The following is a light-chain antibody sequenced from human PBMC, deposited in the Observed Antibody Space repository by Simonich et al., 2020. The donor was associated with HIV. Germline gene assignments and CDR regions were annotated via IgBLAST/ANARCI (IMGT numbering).Light chain of an antibody. V-gene: IGLV5-45*01. CDR1: SGINVGTSR. CDR2: FNSDSDR. J-gene: IGLJ3*02. Sequence: QAVLTQPASLSASPGASASLTCTLRSGINVGTSRIYWYQQKPGSPPQYLLRFNSDSDRQQASGVPSRFSGSKDASANAGILLSSGLQSEDEADYYCMIWHSSASVFGGGTKLTVL. CDR3: MIWHSSASV.